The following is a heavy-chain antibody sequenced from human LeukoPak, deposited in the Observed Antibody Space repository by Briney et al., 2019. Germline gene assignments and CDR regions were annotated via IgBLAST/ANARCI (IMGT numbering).Heavy chain of an antibody. CDR3: ARDHYDSSGYPFDY. V-gene: IGHV4-34*12. CDR1: GGSFSGHY. D-gene: IGHD3-22*01. CDR2: TFSNGRT. Sequence: SETLSLTCAVYGGSFSGHYWGWIRQPPGKGLEWIGSTFSNGRTYYKPSLKSRVTISVDTSKNQFSLKLSSVTAADTAVYYCARDHYDSSGYPFDYWGQGTLVTVSS. J-gene: IGHJ4*02.